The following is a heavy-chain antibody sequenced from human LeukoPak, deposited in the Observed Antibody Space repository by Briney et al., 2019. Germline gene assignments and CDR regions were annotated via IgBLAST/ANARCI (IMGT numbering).Heavy chain of an antibody. V-gene: IGHV3-9*01. CDR3: VKDMGFDLLKDAFHI. J-gene: IGHJ3*02. CDR2: ISWDSGSQ. D-gene: IGHD3-9*01. Sequence: GGSLRLSCVGSGFSLEDFAMHWVRQVPGKGLEWVSSISWDSGSQAYTDSVKGRSTISRDNDKNSLYLQMDSLRPEDTAFYYCVKDMGFDLLKDAFHIWGQGTLVTVSS. CDR1: GFSLEDFA.